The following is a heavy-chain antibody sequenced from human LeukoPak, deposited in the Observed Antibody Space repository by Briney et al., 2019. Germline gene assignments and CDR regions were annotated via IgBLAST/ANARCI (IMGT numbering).Heavy chain of an antibody. CDR1: GFTFNNYA. D-gene: IGHD2-15*01. J-gene: IGHJ4*02. Sequence: GGSLRLSCAASGFTFNNYAMYWVRQAPRKGLERVSGIFGSGGSAHYADSVKGRFPISRDNSKNTVYLQLDSLRVEDTAVYYCGKTTVGYSSGRYPGWPVDYWGQGTLVTVSS. V-gene: IGHV3-23*01. CDR3: GKTTVGYSSGRYPGWPVDY. CDR2: IFGSGGSA.